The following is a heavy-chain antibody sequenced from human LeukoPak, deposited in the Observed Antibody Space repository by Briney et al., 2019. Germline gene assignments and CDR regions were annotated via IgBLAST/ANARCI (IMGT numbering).Heavy chain of an antibody. J-gene: IGHJ4*02. CDR2: TYYRSKVYK. D-gene: IGHD3-10*01. CDR1: VDSVSSNSAS. V-gene: IGHV6-1*01. Sequence: SQTLSLTCAISVDSVSSNSASWDWTRHSPSRGLEWLVMTYYRSKVYKDYAVSVKSRITINPDTSKNQFSLQLNSMTPEDTAVYYCERDQEDGSGSFAFDYWGQGTLVTVSS. CDR3: ERDQEDGSGSFAFDY.